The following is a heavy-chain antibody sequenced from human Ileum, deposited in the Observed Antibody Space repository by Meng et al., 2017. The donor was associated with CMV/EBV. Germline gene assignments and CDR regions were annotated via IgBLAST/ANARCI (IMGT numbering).Heavy chain of an antibody. J-gene: IGHJ4*02. Sequence: SETLSLTCTVSGASINNTSYYWGWIRQPPGEGLEWIGSIYHSGSTYSNSSLKNRVTMSVDASRKQFSLRLKSVTATDTAVYYCARHWFSYYFDYWGQGILVTVSS. D-gene: IGHD3-10*01. V-gene: IGHV4-39*01. CDR1: GASINNTSYY. CDR3: ARHWFSYYFDY. CDR2: IYHSGST.